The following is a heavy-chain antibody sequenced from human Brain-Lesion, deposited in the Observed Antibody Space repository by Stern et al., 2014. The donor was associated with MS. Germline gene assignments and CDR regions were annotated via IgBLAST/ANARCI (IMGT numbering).Heavy chain of an antibody. Sequence: QDQLVQSGDEVKKPGASVEVSCKVSGYTLTELSMHWVRQAPRKGLEWMGGFDPEDGETIYAQKFQGRVTMTEDTSTDTAYMELSSLRSEDTAVYYCATLSPGAGGNYYRHFDYWGQGTLVTVSS. D-gene: IGHD1-26*01. J-gene: IGHJ4*02. V-gene: IGHV1-24*01. CDR2: FDPEDGET. CDR1: GYTLTELS. CDR3: ATLSPGAGGNYYRHFDY.